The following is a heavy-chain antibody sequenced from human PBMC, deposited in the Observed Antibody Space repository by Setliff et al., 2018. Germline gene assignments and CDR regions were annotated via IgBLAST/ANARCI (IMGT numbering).Heavy chain of an antibody. J-gene: IGHJ5*02. D-gene: IGHD1-1*01. CDR3: ARGSTGIYDP. V-gene: IGHV4-59*02. Sequence: SETLSLTCTVSGVSVASHYWSWIRQAPGTGLEWIAYVHDNGETNQNPSLKSRVTISVDTSKNQFSLKMTSVIAADTAIYYCARGSTGIYDPWGQGIPVTVSS. CDR2: VHDNGET. CDR1: GVSVASHY.